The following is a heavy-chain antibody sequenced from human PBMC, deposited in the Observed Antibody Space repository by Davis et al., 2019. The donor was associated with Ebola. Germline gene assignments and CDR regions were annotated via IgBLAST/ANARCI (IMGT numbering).Heavy chain of an antibody. Sequence: SETLSLTCTVSGGSISSGGYYWSWIRQHPGKGLEWIGYIYYSGSTNYNPSLKSRVTISVDTSKNQFSLKLSSVTAADTAVYYCAREGATPGDYFDYWGQGTLVTVSS. J-gene: IGHJ4*02. CDR2: IYYSGST. CDR3: AREGATPGDYFDY. CDR1: GGSISSGGYY. D-gene: IGHD1-26*01. V-gene: IGHV4-61*08.